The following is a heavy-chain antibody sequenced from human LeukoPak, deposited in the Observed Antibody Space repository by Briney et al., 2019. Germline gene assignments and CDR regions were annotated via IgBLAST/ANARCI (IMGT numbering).Heavy chain of an antibody. V-gene: IGHV4-4*07. Sequence: SETLSLTCTVSGGSISTHYWSWIRQPAGKKVEWIGRIHASGSTDYNPSLESRVTMSIDTSKTQFSLKLTSVTAADTAVYYCARGGEYTGDSNRCFDPWGQGTLVTVSS. CDR2: IHASGST. CDR3: ARGGEYTGDSNRCFDP. CDR1: GGSISTHY. D-gene: IGHD7-27*01. J-gene: IGHJ5*02.